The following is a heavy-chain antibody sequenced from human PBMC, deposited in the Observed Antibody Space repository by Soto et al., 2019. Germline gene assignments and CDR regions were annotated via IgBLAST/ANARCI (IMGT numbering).Heavy chain of an antibody. Sequence: PSETLSLTCTISGGSISSGDYYWCWIRQPPGKGLEWIGYIYYSGSTYYNPSLKSRVTISVDTSKNQFSLKLSSVTAADTAVYYCARAMVVTQNWFAPWGQGTLVTVSS. V-gene: IGHV4-30-4*01. CDR3: ARAMVVTQNWFAP. J-gene: IGHJ5*02. CDR2: IYYSGST. CDR1: GGSISSGDYY. D-gene: IGHD2-21*02.